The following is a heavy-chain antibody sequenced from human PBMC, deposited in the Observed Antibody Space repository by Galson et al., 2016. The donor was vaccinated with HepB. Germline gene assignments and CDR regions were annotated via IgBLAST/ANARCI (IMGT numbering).Heavy chain of an antibody. CDR2: IDVGNGAT. CDR3: ARSSSGWYGENNWFDP. D-gene: IGHD6-19*01. J-gene: IGHJ5*02. Sequence: SVKVSCKASGYSFISYSMHWVRQAPGQRLEWMGWIDVGNGATKYSQKFQGRLTITRDTSASTAYMDLNSLTSEETAVYYCARSSSGWYGENNWFDPWGQGTLSPSPQ. CDR1: GYSFISYS. V-gene: IGHV1-3*01.